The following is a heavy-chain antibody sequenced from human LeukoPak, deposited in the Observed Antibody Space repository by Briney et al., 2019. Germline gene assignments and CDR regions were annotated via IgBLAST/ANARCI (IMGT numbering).Heavy chain of an antibody. V-gene: IGHV1-69*06. CDR3: ARSSGYDYYYYMDV. CDR2: IIPIFGTA. Sequence: ASVKVSCKASGGTFSSYAISWVRQAPGQGLEWMGGIIPIFGTANYAQKFQGRVTITADKSTSTAYMELSSLRSEDTAVYYCARSSGYDYYYYMDVWGKGTTVTVSS. D-gene: IGHD5-12*01. CDR1: GGTFSSYA. J-gene: IGHJ6*03.